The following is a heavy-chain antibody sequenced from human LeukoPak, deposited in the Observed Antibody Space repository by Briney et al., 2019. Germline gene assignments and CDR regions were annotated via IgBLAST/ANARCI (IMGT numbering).Heavy chain of an antibody. CDR3: AKGGLGGYDYRSFDY. CDR1: GFTFSSYA. CDR2: ISGSGGST. D-gene: IGHD5-12*01. V-gene: IGHV3-23*01. Sequence: GGSLRLSCAASGFTFSSYAMSWVRQAPGMGLEWVSAISGSGGSTYYADSVKGRFTISRDNSKNTLYLQMNSLRAEDTAVYYCAKGGLGGYDYRSFDYWGQGTLVTVSS. J-gene: IGHJ4*02.